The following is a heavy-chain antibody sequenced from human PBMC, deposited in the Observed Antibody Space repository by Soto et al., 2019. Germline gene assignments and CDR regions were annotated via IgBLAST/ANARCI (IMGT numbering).Heavy chain of an antibody. D-gene: IGHD1-20*01. Sequence: SETLSLTCTVSGGSISGYYWNWIRQPPGKGLEWIGYIYSSGSTNYNPSLKSRVTISVDTSKNQFSLRLSSVTAAGTAVYYCARDDNGWFDPWGQGTLVTVSS. CDR2: IYSSGST. V-gene: IGHV4-59*01. J-gene: IGHJ5*02. CDR3: ARDDNGWFDP. CDR1: GGSISGYY.